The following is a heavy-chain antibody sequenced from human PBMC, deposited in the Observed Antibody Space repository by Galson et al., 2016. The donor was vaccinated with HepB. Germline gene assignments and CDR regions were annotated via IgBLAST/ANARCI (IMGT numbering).Heavy chain of an antibody. V-gene: IGHV3-23*01. Sequence: SLRLSCAASGFTFTSYAMSWVRQAPGKGLEWLSSVSGSGGSTCYADSVRGRFIISRDSSENTLYLQMNTLRGDDTALYYCAQAGYNSPERNNWFDSWGQGTLVTVSS. CDR1: GFTFTSYA. J-gene: IGHJ5*01. CDR3: AQAGYNSPERNNWFDS. CDR2: VSGSGGST. D-gene: IGHD1-20*01.